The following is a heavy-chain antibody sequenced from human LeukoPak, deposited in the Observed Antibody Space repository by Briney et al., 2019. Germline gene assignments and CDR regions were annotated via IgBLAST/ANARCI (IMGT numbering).Heavy chain of an antibody. CDR3: ARATDQDFDY. CDR2: IDPSDGTT. Sequence: APVTVSCMASGFIFSSHFMHWVRQAPGQGLEWMGMIDPSDGTTRNAQNFQGRVTMTRDTSTSTVYMELSSLRSEDTAVYLCARATDQDFDYWGQGTVVTVSS. J-gene: IGHJ4*02. V-gene: IGHV1-46*01. CDR1: GFIFSSHF.